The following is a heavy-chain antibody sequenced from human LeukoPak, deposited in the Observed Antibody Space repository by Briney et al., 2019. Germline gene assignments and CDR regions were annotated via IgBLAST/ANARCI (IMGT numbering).Heavy chain of an antibody. D-gene: IGHD3-10*01. CDR2: IKQDGSEK. J-gene: IGHJ5*02. Sequence: HPGGSLRLSCAASGFTFRSYAMSWVRQAPGKGLEWVANIKQDGSEKYYVDSVKGRFTVSRDNAKNSLYLQMNSLRAEDTAVYYCAKASPHNYGSGSYYLNPFDPWGQGTLVTVSS. CDR1: GFTFRSYA. CDR3: AKASPHNYGSGSYYLNPFDP. V-gene: IGHV3-7*03.